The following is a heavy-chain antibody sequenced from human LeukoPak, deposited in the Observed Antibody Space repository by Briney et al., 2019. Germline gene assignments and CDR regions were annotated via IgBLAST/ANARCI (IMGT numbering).Heavy chain of an antibody. CDR1: GFTFSGYA. CDR2: ISYDGSKT. D-gene: IGHD3-10*01. J-gene: IGHJ3*01. CDR3: ARDVFSFGESPGAFDL. V-gene: IGHV3-30*04. Sequence: GRSLRLSCAASGFTFSGYAMHWFRQAPGKGLEWVTVISYDGSKTYYADSVKGRFTFSRDNSKNTLYLQMDSLRTEDTAIYYCARDVFSFGESPGAFDLWGQGTLVSVSS.